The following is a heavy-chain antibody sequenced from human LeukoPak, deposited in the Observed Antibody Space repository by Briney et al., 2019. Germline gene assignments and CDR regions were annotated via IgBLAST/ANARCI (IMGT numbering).Heavy chain of an antibody. J-gene: IGHJ4*02. CDR1: GYTLSSYA. D-gene: IGHD2-2*01. V-gene: IGHV7-4-1*02. CDR2: INTNTGNP. CDR3: ARDMWDIVVVPAAD. Sequence: ASVKVSCKASGYTLSSYAMNWVRQAPGQGLEWMGWINTNTGNPTYAQGFTGRFVFSLDTSVSTAYLQISSLKAEDTAVYYCARDMWDIVVVPAADWGQGTLVTVSS.